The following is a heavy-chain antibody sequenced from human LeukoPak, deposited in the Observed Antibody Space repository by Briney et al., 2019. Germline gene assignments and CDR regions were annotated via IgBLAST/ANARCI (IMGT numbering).Heavy chain of an antibody. CDR1: GYTFTDYY. CDR3: ETYGAPADY. V-gene: IGHV1-2*02. CDR2: INPNSGGT. Sequence: ASVKVSCKASGYTFTDYYMHWVRQAPGQGLEWMGWINPNSGGTNYAQKFQGRVTMTRDTSISTAYMELSRLRSADTAMYYCETYGAPADYWGQGTLVTVSS. D-gene: IGHD4-17*01. J-gene: IGHJ4*02.